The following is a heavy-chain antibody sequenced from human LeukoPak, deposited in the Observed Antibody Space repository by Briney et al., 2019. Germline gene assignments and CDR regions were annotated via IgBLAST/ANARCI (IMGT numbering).Heavy chain of an antibody. Sequence: TGGSLRLSCAASGFTFSSYDMHWVRQATGKGLEWVSAIGTAGDTYYPGSVKGRFTISRENAKNSLYLQMNSLRAGDTAVYYCARSSYFSMVRGGVLCGFDYWGQATLVTVSS. CDR3: ARSSYFSMVRGGVLCGFDY. D-gene: IGHD3-10*01. CDR2: IGTAGDT. CDR1: GFTFSSYD. J-gene: IGHJ4*02. V-gene: IGHV3-13*04.